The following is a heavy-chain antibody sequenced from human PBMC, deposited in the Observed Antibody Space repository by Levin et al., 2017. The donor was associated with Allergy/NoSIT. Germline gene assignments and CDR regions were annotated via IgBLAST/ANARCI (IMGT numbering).Heavy chain of an antibody. CDR2: ISYDGSNK. CDR1: GFTFSSYA. Sequence: GGSLRLSCAASGFTFSSYAMHWVRQAPGKGLEWVAVISYDGSNKYYADSVKGRFTISRDNSKNTLYLQMNSLRAEDTAVYYCARRAMYYFDYWGQGTLVTVSS. CDR3: ARRAMYYFDY. J-gene: IGHJ4*02. V-gene: IGHV3-30-3*01.